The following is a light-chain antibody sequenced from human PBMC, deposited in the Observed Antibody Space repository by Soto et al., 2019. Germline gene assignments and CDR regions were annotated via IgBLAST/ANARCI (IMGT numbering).Light chain of an antibody. J-gene: IGKJ1*01. CDR3: MQATQTRT. Sequence: DIVMIQSPLSLPVTPGEPASISCRSSQSLLHSNGYNYLHWYLQRPGQSPQLLIYLGSIRACGVPDRFSGSGSGTDLTLKISRVEAEDVGVYYCMQATQTRTFGQGTKVEIK. CDR1: QSLLHSNGYNY. V-gene: IGKV2-28*01. CDR2: LGS.